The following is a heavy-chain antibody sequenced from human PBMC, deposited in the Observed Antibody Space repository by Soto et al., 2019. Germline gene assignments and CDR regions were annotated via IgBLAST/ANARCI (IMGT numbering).Heavy chain of an antibody. CDR3: ARLRWDAFDI. CDR1: GLTFSGYW. Sequence: EVQLVESGGGLVQPGGSPRLSCTASGLTFSGYWMHWVRQAPGKGLLWVSRINSDGSSTSYADSVKGRFTISRDDANNTLYLQMSSLRAEDTAVYYCARLRWDAFDIRGQGTMVTVSS. V-gene: IGHV3-74*01. CDR2: INSDGSST. D-gene: IGHD4-17*01. J-gene: IGHJ3*02.